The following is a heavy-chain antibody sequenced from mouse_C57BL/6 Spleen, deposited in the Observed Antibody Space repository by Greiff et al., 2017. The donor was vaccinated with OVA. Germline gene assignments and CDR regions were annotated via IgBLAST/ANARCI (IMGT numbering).Heavy chain of an antibody. J-gene: IGHJ4*01. V-gene: IGHV1-82*01. CDR1: GYAFTSSW. Sequence: QVQLQQSGPELVKPGASVKLSCKASGYAFTSSWMNWVKQRPGKGLEWIGRIYPGDGDTNYNGKFKGKATLTADKSSSTAYMQLSSLTSEDSAVYLCARHGAYYAMDYWGQGTSVTVSS. CDR2: IYPGDGDT. CDR3: ARHGAYYAMDY.